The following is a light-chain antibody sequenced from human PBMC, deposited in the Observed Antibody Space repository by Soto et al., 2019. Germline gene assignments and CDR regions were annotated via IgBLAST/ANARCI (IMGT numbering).Light chain of an antibody. CDR3: QTWGTGIVI. J-gene: IGLJ2*01. CDR1: SGHSNYA. Sequence: QSVLTQSPSASASLGASVKLTCTLSSGHSNYAIAWHQQQPEKDPRYLMKLNRDDSHSKGDGIPNRFSGSSSGAERYLTISSRQSEGEADYYCQTWGTGIVIFGGGTQLTVL. CDR2: LNRDDSH. V-gene: IGLV4-69*01.